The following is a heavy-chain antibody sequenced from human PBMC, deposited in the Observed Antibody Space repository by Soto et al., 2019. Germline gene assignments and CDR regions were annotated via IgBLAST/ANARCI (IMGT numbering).Heavy chain of an antibody. V-gene: IGHV3-23*01. D-gene: IGHD6-19*01. CDR2: ISGSGGST. Sequence: GGSLRLSCAASGFTFSSYAMSWVRQAPGKGLEWVSAISGSGGSTYYADSVKGRFTISRDNSKNTLYLQMNSLRAEDTAVYYCAKVGYRSGYVSGGLRGYIDYWGQGTLVTVSS. CDR3: AKVGYRSGYVSGGLRGYIDY. J-gene: IGHJ4*02. CDR1: GFTFSSYA.